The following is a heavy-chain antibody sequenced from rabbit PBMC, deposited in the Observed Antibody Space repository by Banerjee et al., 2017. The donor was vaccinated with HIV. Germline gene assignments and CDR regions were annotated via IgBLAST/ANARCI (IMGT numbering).Heavy chain of an antibody. CDR1: GFSFSGSYY. D-gene: IGHD6-1*01. Sequence: QEQLEESGGGLVKPGASLTLTCTASGFSFSGSYYMCWVRQAPGKGLEWIACIYAGSSGSTYYASWAKGRFTISKTSSTTVTLQMTSLTAADTATYFCARDKAASDGYGYAIFKLWGPGTLVTVS. CDR3: ARDKAASDGYGYAIFKL. CDR2: IYAGSSGST. V-gene: IGHV1S45*01. J-gene: IGHJ4*01.